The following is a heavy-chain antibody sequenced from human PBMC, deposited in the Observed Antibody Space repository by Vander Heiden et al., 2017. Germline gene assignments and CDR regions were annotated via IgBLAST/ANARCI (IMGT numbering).Heavy chain of an antibody. V-gene: IGHV1-24*01. CDR2: FDPEDGET. D-gene: IGHD3-22*01. Sequence: QVQLVQSGAEVKKPGASVKVSCKVSGYTLTELSIHWVRQAPGKGLEWMGGFDPEDGETIYAQKFQGRVTMTEDTSTDTAYMELSSLRSEDTAVYYCATAPGPNYYDSSGYSDAFDIWGQGTMVTVSS. J-gene: IGHJ3*02. CDR3: ATAPGPNYYDSSGYSDAFDI. CDR1: GYTLTELS.